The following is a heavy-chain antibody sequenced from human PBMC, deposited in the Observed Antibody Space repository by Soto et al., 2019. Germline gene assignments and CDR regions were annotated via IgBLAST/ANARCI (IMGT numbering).Heavy chain of an antibody. J-gene: IGHJ6*02. CDR2: IDPSDSYT. V-gene: IGHV5-10-1*01. D-gene: IGHD6-13*01. CDR3: ARRRRIAAAGTSYYYYYGMDV. CDR1: GYSFTSYW. Sequence: RGESLKISCKGSGYSFTSYWISWVRQMPGKGLEWMGRIDPSDSYTNYSPSFQGHVTISADKSISTAYLQWSSLKASDTAMYYCARRRRIAAAGTSYYYYYGMDVWGQGTTVTVSS.